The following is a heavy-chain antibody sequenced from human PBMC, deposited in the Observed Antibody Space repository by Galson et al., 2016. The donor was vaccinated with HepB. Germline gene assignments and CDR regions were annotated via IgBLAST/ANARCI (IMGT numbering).Heavy chain of an antibody. Sequence: SLRLSCAASGFAFRSYWMHWVRQAPGKGLVWVSRINEDGSITTYADSVKGRFTISRDNAKNTLYLETISLRPEDTAVYYCARDLAGPFDYRGQGTLVTVSS. V-gene: IGHV3-74*01. D-gene: IGHD6-19*01. J-gene: IGHJ4*02. CDR3: ARDLAGPFDY. CDR2: INEDGSIT. CDR1: GFAFRSYW.